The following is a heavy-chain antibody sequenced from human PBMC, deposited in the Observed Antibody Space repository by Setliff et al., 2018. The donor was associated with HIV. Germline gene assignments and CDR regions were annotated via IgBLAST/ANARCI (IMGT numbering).Heavy chain of an antibody. J-gene: IGHJ6*02. CDR1: GYTFTGYY. Sequence: PSVKVSCKASGYTFTGYYMHWVRQAPGQGLEWMGWINPNSGGTNYAQKFQGRVTMTRDTSISTAYMELSRLKSDNTALYYCARGRVPTSISPMDVWGQGTTVTVSS. CDR2: INPNSGGT. V-gene: IGHV1-2*02. CDR3: ARGRVPTSISPMDV. D-gene: IGHD5-12*01.